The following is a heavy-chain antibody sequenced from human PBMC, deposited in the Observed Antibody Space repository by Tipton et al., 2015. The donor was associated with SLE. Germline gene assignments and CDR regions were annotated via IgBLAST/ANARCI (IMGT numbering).Heavy chain of an antibody. CDR2: IISDGSTI. D-gene: IGHD6-13*01. CDR1: GFNFGDYG. V-gene: IGHV3-74*01. Sequence: GSLRLSCAASGFNFGDYGMHWVRQTPGKGLVWVSRIISDGSTINYADSVEGRFTISRDNAKNTVYLQMNSLRAEDTAVYYCARESWGRGFDAFDIWGQGTMVTVSS. J-gene: IGHJ3*02. CDR3: ARESWGRGFDAFDI.